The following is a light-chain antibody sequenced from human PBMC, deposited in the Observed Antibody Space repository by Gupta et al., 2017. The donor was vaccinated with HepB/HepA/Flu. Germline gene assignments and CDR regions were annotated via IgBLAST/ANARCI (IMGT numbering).Light chain of an antibody. Sequence: GDRVTITCRASQGIGNYLAWYQQKPGKVPKLLIYTASTLQSGVPSRFSGSGSGTDFTLTINSLQPEDVATYYCQKDNSVPITFGHGTKVDIK. CDR3: QKDNSVPIT. J-gene: IGKJ3*01. CDR1: QGIGNY. CDR2: TAS. V-gene: IGKV1-27*01.